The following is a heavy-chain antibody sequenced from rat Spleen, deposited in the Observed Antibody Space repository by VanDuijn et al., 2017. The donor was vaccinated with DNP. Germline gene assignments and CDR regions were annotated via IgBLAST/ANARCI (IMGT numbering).Heavy chain of an antibody. V-gene: IGHV5-22*01. CDR1: GFSFSDYY. J-gene: IGHJ1*01. CDR3: ARRSFYGYNYRGYFDF. D-gene: IGHD1-9*01. Sequence: EVQLVESGGDLVQPGRSLKLSCAASGFSFSDYYMAWVRQAPTKGLEWVAYISYDGGSTYYGDAVKGRFTISRDKAENTVYLQMNSLSSEDTATYYCARRSFYGYNYRGYFDFWGPGTMVTVSS. CDR2: ISYDGGST.